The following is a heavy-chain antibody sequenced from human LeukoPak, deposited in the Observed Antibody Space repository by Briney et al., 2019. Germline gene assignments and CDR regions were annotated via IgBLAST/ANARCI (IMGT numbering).Heavy chain of an antibody. Sequence: PSETLSLTCTVSGGSISSYYWSWIRQPPGKGLEWIGYIYYSGSTNYNPSLKSRVTISVDTSKNQFSLKLSSVTAADTAVYYCARSEGFLAFDIWGQGTMVTVSS. CDR2: IYYSGST. V-gene: IGHV4-59*01. J-gene: IGHJ3*02. CDR1: GGSISSYY. CDR3: ARSEGFLAFDI. D-gene: IGHD3-3*01.